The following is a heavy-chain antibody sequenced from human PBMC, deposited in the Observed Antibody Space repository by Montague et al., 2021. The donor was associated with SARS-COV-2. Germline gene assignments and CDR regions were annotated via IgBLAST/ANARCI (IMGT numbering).Heavy chain of an antibody. CDR3: SRVGRGSSRYGGAFDI. D-gene: IGHD6-13*01. J-gene: IGHJ3*02. Sequence: SETLSLTCTVSGGSISRYSWTWIRQPPGKGLGWIGHIYNSGSTNCNPYLTSRGTISVDTSKNQFSLKLSSVAAADTAADYCSRVGRGSSRYGGAFDIWGQGTMVTVSS. V-gene: IGHV4-59*01. CDR2: IYNSGST. CDR1: GGSISRYS.